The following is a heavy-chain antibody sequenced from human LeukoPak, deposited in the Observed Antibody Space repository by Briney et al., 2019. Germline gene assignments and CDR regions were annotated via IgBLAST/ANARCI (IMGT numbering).Heavy chain of an antibody. CDR3: ARAAKGLRITMVRGVIKYFDY. CDR2: INHSGST. CDR1: GGSFSGYY. D-gene: IGHD3-10*01. J-gene: IGHJ4*02. Sequence: SETLSLTCAVYGGSFSGYYWSWIRHPPGKGLEWIGEINHSGSTNYNPSLKSRVTISVDTSKNQFSLKLSSVTAADTAVYYCARAAKGLRITMVRGVIKYFDYWGQGTLVTVSS. V-gene: IGHV4-34*01.